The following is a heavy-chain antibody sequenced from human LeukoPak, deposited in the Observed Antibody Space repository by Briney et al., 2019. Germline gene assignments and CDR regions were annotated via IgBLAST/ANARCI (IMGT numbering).Heavy chain of an antibody. D-gene: IGHD6-13*01. CDR1: GYTFTSYY. J-gene: IGHJ4*02. V-gene: IGHV1-2*02. CDR3: ARWRGYSSGWSGPFDD. CDR2: IDPNSGGT. Sequence: ASVKVSCKASGYTFTSYYMHWVRQAPGQGLEWMGWIDPNSGGTNYAQRLQGRVTMTRDTSINTGYMELSSLTSDDTAVYYCARWRGYSSGWSGPFDDWGQGTLVTVSS.